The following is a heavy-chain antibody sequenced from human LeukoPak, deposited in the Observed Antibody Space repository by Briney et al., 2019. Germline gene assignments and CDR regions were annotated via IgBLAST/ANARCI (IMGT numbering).Heavy chain of an antibody. Sequence: ASVKVSCKASGYTFTSYAMNWVRQAPGQGLEWMGWINTNTGNPTYAQGFTGRFVFSLDTSVSTAYLQISSLKAEDTAVYYCARAVGAIVGATSPYYYYYGMDVWGQGTTVTVSS. CDR2: INTNTGNP. J-gene: IGHJ6*02. D-gene: IGHD1-26*01. V-gene: IGHV7-4-1*02. CDR3: ARAVGAIVGATSPYYYYYGMDV. CDR1: GYTFTSYA.